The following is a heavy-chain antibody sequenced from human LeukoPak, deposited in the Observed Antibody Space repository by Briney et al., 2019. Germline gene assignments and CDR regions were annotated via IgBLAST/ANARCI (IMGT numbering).Heavy chain of an antibody. CDR3: ARWGGTLNAFDV. D-gene: IGHD1-26*01. V-gene: IGHV4-59*08. CDR2: THYSGNT. CDR1: DDSISSYY. Sequence: SETLSLTCRVSDDSISSYYWNWIRQPPGKPLEWIGYTHYSGNTNYNPSLKSRVTTLVDMSKNQFSLKLSSVTAADTAAYYCARWGGTLNAFDVWGQGTLVTVSS. J-gene: IGHJ3*01.